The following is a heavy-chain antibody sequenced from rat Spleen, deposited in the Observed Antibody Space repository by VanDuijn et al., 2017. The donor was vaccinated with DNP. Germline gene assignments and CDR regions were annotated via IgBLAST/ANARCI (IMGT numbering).Heavy chain of an antibody. D-gene: IGHD4-3*01. J-gene: IGHJ4*01. Sequence: QVQLKESGPGLVQPSRTLSLTCTVSGFSLTSYGVSWVRQPPGKGLEWIAAIWSGGSTDYNSTLKSRLSITRDTSKGQVFLQMNRLQTEDTAIYFCTRDLIIRDTTSAMDAWGQGTSVTVSS. CDR1: GFSLTSYG. CDR2: IWSGGST. CDR3: TRDLIIRDTTSAMDA. V-gene: IGHV2-15*01.